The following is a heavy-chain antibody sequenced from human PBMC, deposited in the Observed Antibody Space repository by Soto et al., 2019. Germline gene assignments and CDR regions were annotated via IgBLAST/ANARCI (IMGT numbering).Heavy chain of an antibody. D-gene: IGHD3-16*01. CDR3: ARVAGGAWGIFDS. CDR1: GFTFSSYW. V-gene: IGHV3-74*01. CDR2: INYDGSTT. Sequence: EVHLVESGGGLVQPGESLRLSCAASGFTFSSYWMHWVRQAPGKGLVWVSRINYDGSTTGYADAVKGRFTISRDNAKDTVYLEMNSLTAEDTAVYYCARVAGGAWGIFDSWGQGTLVTVSS. J-gene: IGHJ4*02.